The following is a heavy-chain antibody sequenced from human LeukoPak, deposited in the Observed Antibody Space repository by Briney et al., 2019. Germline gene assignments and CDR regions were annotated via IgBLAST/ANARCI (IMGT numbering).Heavy chain of an antibody. CDR2: IYPGDSDT. V-gene: IGHV5-51*01. Sequence: GESLKISCKGSGYSFATYWIGWVRQMPGKGLEWMGFIYPGDSDTRYSPSFQGQVAISADKSINTAYVQWSSLKASDTAVYYCARRGYYYGSGSSEYFDYWGQGTLVTVSS. CDR3: ARRGYYYGSGSSEYFDY. J-gene: IGHJ4*02. D-gene: IGHD3-10*01. CDR1: GYSFATYW.